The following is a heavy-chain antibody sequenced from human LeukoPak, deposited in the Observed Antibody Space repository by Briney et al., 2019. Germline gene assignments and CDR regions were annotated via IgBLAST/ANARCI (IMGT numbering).Heavy chain of an antibody. V-gene: IGHV3-7*01. Sequence: PGGSLRLSCAASGFTFSSYWMSWVRQAPGKGLEWVANIKQDGSEKYYVDSVKGRFTISRDNAKNSLYLQMNSLRAEDTAVYYCARLLLWFGEFDAFDIWGQGTMVTVSS. CDR1: GFTFSSYW. CDR3: ARLLLWFGEFDAFDI. J-gene: IGHJ3*02. D-gene: IGHD3-10*01. CDR2: IKQDGSEK.